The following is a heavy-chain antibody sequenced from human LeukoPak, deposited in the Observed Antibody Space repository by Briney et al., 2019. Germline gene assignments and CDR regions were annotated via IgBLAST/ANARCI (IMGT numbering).Heavy chain of an antibody. Sequence: QPGRSLRLSCAASGFTFSSYGMHWVRQAPGKGLEWVAVIWYDGSNKYYADSVKGRFTISRDNSKNTLYLQMNSLRAEDTAVYYCARDQTSPALSLFQKRYHFDYWGQGTLVTVSS. V-gene: IGHV3-33*01. CDR2: IWYDGSNK. CDR3: ARDQTSPALSLFQKRYHFDY. J-gene: IGHJ4*02. D-gene: IGHD2-21*01. CDR1: GFTFSSYG.